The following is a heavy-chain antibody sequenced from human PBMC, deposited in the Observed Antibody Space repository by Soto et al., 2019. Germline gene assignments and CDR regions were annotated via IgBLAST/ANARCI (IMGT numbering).Heavy chain of an antibody. D-gene: IGHD3-22*01. CDR3: AKVRVILVARGYFDL. J-gene: IGHJ2*01. Sequence: LRLSFAASGFTFTIYAMSWVRQAPGKGLEWVSAITSGGGSTTYYADSVKGRFTISRDNSNNTVYLQMNSLRAEDTALYYCAKVRVILVARGYFDLWGRGTLVTVSS. CDR1: GFTFTIYA. CDR2: ITSGGGSTT. V-gene: IGHV3-23*01.